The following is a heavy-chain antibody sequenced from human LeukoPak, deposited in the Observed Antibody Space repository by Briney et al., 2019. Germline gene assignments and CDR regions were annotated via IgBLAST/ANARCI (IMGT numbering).Heavy chain of an antibody. J-gene: IGHJ5*02. CDR2: IYYNGDT. V-gene: IGHV4-59*01. D-gene: IGHD3-10*01. CDR3: VRGPFGSSISNWFDP. CDR1: GGSISSYY. Sequence: PSETLSLTCTVSGGSISSYYWSWIRQPPGKGLEWIGYIYYNGDTHYNHSLNSRLSMSVDTPKKQFSLNLRSVTAADTAVYYCVRGPFGSSISNWFDPWGEGLLVTVSS.